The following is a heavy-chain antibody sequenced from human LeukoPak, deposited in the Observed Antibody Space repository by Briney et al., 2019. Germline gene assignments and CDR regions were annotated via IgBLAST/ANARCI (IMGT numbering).Heavy chain of an antibody. Sequence: ASVKVSCKASGYTFTSYGISWVRQAPGQGREWMEWISAYNGNTNYAQKLQDRDTMTTDTSTRTAYVELRSLRSDDTAVYYCAREYGGTDFDYWGQGTQVTVSS. J-gene: IGHJ4*02. D-gene: IGHD4-23*01. CDR3: AREYGGTDFDY. CDR1: GYTFTSYG. CDR2: ISAYNGNT. V-gene: IGHV1-18*01.